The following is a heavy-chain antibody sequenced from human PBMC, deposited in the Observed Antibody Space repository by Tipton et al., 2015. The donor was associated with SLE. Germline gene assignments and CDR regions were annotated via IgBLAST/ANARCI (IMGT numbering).Heavy chain of an antibody. CDR1: GGSFSDYY. V-gene: IGHV4-34*01. CDR2: IHHSGST. D-gene: IGHD3-3*01. J-gene: IGHJ6*03. CDR3: ARGGAFWSGPTSYYSFFYYMDV. Sequence: TLSLTCAVYGGSFSDYYWPWIRQPPGKGLEWIGEIHHSGSTTYNPSLKSRVTISVDTSKNQFYLRLTSVTAADTAVYYCARGGAFWSGPTSYYSFFYYMDVWGKGTTVTVSS.